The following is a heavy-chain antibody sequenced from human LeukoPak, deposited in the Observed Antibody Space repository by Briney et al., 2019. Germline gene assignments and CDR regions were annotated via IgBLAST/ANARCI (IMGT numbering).Heavy chain of an antibody. V-gene: IGHV6-1*01. D-gene: IGHD3-16*01. J-gene: IGHJ4*02. CDR3: AREFENRFTY. Sequence: QTLSLTCVISGDSVSHNTVAWNWLRQSPSRGLEWLGRTYYTSQWYNDYAVSVKSRITISPDTTKNQFSLQLNSVTPEDTAVYYCAREFENRFTYWGQGTLVTVSS. CDR1: GDSVSHNTVA. CDR2: TYYTSQWYN.